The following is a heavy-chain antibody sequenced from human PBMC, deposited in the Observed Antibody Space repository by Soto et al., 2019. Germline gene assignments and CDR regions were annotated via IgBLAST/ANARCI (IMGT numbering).Heavy chain of an antibody. CDR3: ARARATIAAAAIFDC. D-gene: IGHD6-13*01. Sequence: QVQLQASGPGLVKPSGTLSLTCAVSGGSISTSNWWSWVRQPPGKGLEWIGAVYRTGSTNYNPSLESRVIVSVDKSKNQFSLKLTSVTAADTAVYYCARARATIAAAAIFDCWGQGTLVTVSS. CDR1: GGSISTSNW. CDR2: VYRTGST. J-gene: IGHJ4*02. V-gene: IGHV4-4*02.